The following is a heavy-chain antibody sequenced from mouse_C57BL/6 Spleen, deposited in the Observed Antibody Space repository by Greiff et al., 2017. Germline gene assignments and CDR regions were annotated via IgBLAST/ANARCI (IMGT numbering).Heavy chain of an antibody. CDR3: ARSTYYGNYVGFYYYAMDY. CDR1: GYTFTDYN. V-gene: IGHV1-22*01. D-gene: IGHD2-10*01. Sequence: EVQLQQSGPELVKPGASVKMSCKASGYTFTDYNMHWVKQSHGKSLEWIGYINPNNGGTSYNQKFKGKATLTVNKSSSTAYMELRSLTSEDSAVYYCARSTYYGNYVGFYYYAMDYWGQGTSVTVSS. CDR2: INPNNGGT. J-gene: IGHJ4*01.